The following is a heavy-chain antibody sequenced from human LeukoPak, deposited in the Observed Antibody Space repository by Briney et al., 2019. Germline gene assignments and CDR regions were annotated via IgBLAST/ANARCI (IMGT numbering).Heavy chain of an antibody. V-gene: IGHV3-21*01. CDR1: GFTFSSYS. CDR2: ISSSSSYI. CDR3: ARVGLGYCSGGSCSYGAFDI. Sequence: GGSLRLSCAASGFTFSSYSMNWVRQAPGKGLEWVSSISSSSSYIYYADSVKGRFTISRDNAKNSLYLQMNSLRAEDTAVYYCARVGLGYCSGGSCSYGAFDIWGQGTMVTVSS. J-gene: IGHJ3*02. D-gene: IGHD2-15*01.